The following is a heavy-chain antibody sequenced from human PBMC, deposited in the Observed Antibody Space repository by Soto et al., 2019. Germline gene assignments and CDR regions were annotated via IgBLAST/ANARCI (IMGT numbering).Heavy chain of an antibody. CDR1: GGTFSSYA. D-gene: IGHD6-6*01. CDR2: IIPIFGTA. Sequence: QVQLVQSGAEVKKPGSSVKVSCKASGGTFSSYAISWVRQAPGQGLEWMGGIIPIFGTANYAQKFQGRVTITANKSTSTAYMELSSLRSEDTAVYYCAGGIAARPWTSRGLDPWGQGTLVTVSS. J-gene: IGHJ5*02. V-gene: IGHV1-69*06. CDR3: AGGIAARPWTSRGLDP.